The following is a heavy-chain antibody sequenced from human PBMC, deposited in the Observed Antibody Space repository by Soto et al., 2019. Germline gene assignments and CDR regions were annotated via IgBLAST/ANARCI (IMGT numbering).Heavy chain of an antibody. CDR1: GGTFSSYA. CDR3: ASQDYGDYYFAH. V-gene: IGHV1-69*12. CDR2: IIPIFGTA. J-gene: IGHJ4*01. Sequence: QVQLVQSGAEVKKPGSSVKVSCKASGGTFSSYAVSWVRQAPGQGLEWMGGIIPIFGTAKYAQKVQGRVTITADESTGTSYMELSSLRSEDTAVYYCASQDYGDYYFAHWGHGTLVTVSS. D-gene: IGHD2-21*02.